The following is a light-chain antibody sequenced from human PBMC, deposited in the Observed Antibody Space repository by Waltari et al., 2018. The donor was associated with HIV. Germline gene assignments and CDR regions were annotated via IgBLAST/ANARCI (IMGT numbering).Light chain of an antibody. CDR1: RSAVGGYTY. Sequence: QSALPQPRSVSGSPGQSVPISCTETRSAVGGYTYVSWYQQHPGKAPKVMIYDVSKRPSGVPDRFSGSKSGNTASLTISGLQAEDEADYYCCSYAGSYIWVFGGGTKLTVL. CDR2: DVS. CDR3: CSYAGSYIWV. V-gene: IGLV2-11*01. J-gene: IGLJ3*02.